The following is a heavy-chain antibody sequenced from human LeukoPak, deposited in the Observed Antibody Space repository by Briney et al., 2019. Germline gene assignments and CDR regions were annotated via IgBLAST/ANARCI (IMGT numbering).Heavy chain of an antibody. J-gene: IGHJ4*02. CDR3: AKVNTGWYNLDY. CDR2: STGSGDTT. Sequence: GGSLRLSCVASGFTFSTYAMSWVRQAPGKGLEWVSFSTGSGDTTTYADSVKGRFTISRDNPKNTLYLQMNSLRGEDTDVYYCAKVNTGWYNLDYWGQGTVVTVAS. D-gene: IGHD6-19*01. CDR1: GFTFSTYA. V-gene: IGHV3-23*01.